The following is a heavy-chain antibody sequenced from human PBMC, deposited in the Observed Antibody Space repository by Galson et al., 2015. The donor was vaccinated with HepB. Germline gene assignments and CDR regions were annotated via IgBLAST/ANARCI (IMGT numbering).Heavy chain of an antibody. CDR1: GFTFDDYA. CDR3: ASSLYYGGNTVFDY. CDR2: ISWNSGSI. V-gene: IGHV3-9*01. J-gene: IGHJ4*02. Sequence: SLRLSCAASGFTFDDYAMHWVRQAPGKGLEWVSGISWNSGSIGYADSVKGRFTISRDNAKNSLYLQMNSLRAEDTALYYCASSLYYGGNTVFDYWGQGTLVTVSS. D-gene: IGHD4-23*01.